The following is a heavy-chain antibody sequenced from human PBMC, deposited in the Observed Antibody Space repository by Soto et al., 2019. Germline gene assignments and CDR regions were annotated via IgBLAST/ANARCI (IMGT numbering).Heavy chain of an antibody. Sequence: EVQLVESGGGLVKPGGSLRLSCAASGFTFSSYSMNWVRQAPGKGLEWVSSISSSSSYIYYADSVKGRFTISRDNAKNSLYLQMNSLRAEDTAVYYCARDRGERQLGYDDWGQGTLVTVSS. J-gene: IGHJ4*02. CDR2: ISSSSSYI. CDR1: GFTFSSYS. CDR3: ARDRGERQLGYDD. D-gene: IGHD6-6*01. V-gene: IGHV3-21*01.